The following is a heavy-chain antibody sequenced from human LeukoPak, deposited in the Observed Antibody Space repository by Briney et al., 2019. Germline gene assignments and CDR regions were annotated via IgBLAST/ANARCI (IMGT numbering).Heavy chain of an antibody. Sequence: GGSLRLSCAASGFTFSSYAMSWVRQAPEKGLEWVSGISGSGGSTYYADSVKGRFTISRDNSKNTLYLQMNSLRAEDTAVYYCAKDFSNWYFDYWGQGTLVTVSS. V-gene: IGHV3-23*01. J-gene: IGHJ4*02. CDR3: AKDFSNWYFDY. D-gene: IGHD1-1*01. CDR1: GFTFSSYA. CDR2: ISGSGGST.